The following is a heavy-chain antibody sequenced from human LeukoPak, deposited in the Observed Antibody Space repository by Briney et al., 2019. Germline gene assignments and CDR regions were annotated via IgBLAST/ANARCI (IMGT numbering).Heavy chain of an antibody. CDR2: IYSGGST. CDR1: GFIFRNYG. J-gene: IGHJ6*02. D-gene: IGHD1-26*01. Sequence: PGGSLRLSCAGSGFIFRNYGMHWVRQAPGQGLEWVSVIYSGGSTYYADSVKGRFTISRDNSKNTLYLQMNSLRAEDTAVYYCARSGRSYPTFYGMDVWGQGTTVTVSS. V-gene: IGHV3-53*01. CDR3: ARSGRSYPTFYGMDV.